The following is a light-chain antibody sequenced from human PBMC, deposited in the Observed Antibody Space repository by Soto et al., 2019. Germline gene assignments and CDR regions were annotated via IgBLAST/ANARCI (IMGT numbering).Light chain of an antibody. J-gene: IGLJ2*01. V-gene: IGLV1-40*01. CDR3: QSYDSSLRRV. Sequence: QSALTQPPSVSGAPGQRVTISCTGSSSNIGAGYDVHWYQQPPGTAPKLLIYDNSNRPSGVPDRFSGSKSDTSASLAITGLQAEDETDYYCQSYDSSLRRVFGGGTKLTVL. CDR1: SSNIGAGYD. CDR2: DNS.